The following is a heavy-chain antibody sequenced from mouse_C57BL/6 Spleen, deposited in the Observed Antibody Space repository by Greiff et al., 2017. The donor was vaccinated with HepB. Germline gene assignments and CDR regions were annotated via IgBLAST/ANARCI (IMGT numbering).Heavy chain of an antibody. CDR3: AREGYDGSPFAY. J-gene: IGHJ3*01. D-gene: IGHD2-3*01. V-gene: IGHV5-4*03. Sequence: EVKLVESGGGLVKPGGSLKLSCAASGFTFSSYAMSWVRQTPEKRLEWVATISDGGSYTYYPDNVKGRFTISRDNAKNNLYLQMSHLKSEDTAMYYCAREGYDGSPFAYWGQGTLVTVSA. CDR2: ISDGGSYT. CDR1: GFTFSSYA.